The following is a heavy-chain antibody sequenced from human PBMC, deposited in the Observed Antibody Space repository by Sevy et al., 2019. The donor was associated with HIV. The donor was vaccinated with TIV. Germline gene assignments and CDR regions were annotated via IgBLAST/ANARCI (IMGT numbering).Heavy chain of an antibody. CDR2: ISRSGGST. D-gene: IGHD2-2*01. V-gene: IGHV3-23*01. CDR1: RFTFSNYA. Sequence: GGSLRLSCAASRFTFSNYAMSWVRQAPGKGLEWVSSISRSGGSTYYADSVKGRFTNSRDNSKNTLYLQMNRLRAEDTAVYYCAKVDVVVPVADYGMDVWGQGTTVTVSS. J-gene: IGHJ6*02. CDR3: AKVDVVVPVADYGMDV.